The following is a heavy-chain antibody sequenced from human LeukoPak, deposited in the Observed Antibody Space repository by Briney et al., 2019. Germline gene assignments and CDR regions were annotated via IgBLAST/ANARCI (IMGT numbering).Heavy chain of an antibody. CDR3: ASGESEEDIVVVPAY. J-gene: IGHJ4*02. V-gene: IGHV4-34*01. D-gene: IGHD2-2*01. CDR1: GGSFSGYY. CDR2: INHSGST. Sequence: PSETLSLTCAVYGGSFSGYYWSWIRQPPGKGLEWIGEINHSGSTNYNPSLKSRVTISVDTSKNQFSLKLSSVTAADTAVYYCASGESEEDIVVVPAYWGQGTLVTVSS.